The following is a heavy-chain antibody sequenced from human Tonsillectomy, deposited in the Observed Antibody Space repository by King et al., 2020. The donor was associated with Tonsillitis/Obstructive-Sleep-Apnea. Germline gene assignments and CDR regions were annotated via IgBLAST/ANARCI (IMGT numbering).Heavy chain of an antibody. D-gene: IGHD3-3*01. CDR1: GFTFSSYV. V-gene: IGHV3-30*01. Sequence: VQLVESGGGVVQPGRSLRLSCAASGFTFSSYVMHWVRQAPGKGLEWGAIISYDGSNKYYSDSQKGRFTISRDNSKNTMYLQMNSLRAEDMAVYYSAGEYRITIFGVVTPYMDGWGQGTTVTVSS. J-gene: IGHJ6*01. CDR3: AGEYRITIFGVVTPYMDG. CDR2: ISYDGSNK.